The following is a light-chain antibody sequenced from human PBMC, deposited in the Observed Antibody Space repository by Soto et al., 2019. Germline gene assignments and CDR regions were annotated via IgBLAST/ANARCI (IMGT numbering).Light chain of an antibody. CDR1: QSVSSN. J-gene: IGKJ1*01. Sequence: EIVMTQSPATLSVSPGDRATLSCRASQSVSSNLAWYQQKPGQAPRLLIYGASTRATGIPARFSGSGSGTEFTLTISSLQSEDSAVYYCQQYNNGPWTFGQGTKVEIK. CDR2: GAS. CDR3: QQYNNGPWT. V-gene: IGKV3-15*01.